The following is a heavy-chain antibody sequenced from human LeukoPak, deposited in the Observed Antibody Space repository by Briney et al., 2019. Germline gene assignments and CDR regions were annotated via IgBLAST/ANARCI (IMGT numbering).Heavy chain of an antibody. D-gene: IGHD3-22*01. Sequence: SETLSLTCTVSGGSISSYYWSWIRQPPGKGLEWIGYIYYSGSTNYNPSLKSRVTTSVDTPKNQFSLKLSSVTAADTAVYYCARSYYDNSGSFGFWGQGTLVTVSP. V-gene: IGHV4-59*01. J-gene: IGHJ4*02. CDR2: IYYSGST. CDR3: ARSYYDNSGSFGF. CDR1: GGSISSYY.